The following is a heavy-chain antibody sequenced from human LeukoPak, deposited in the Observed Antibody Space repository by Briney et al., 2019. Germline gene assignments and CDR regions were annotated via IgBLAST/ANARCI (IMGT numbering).Heavy chain of an antibody. CDR2: IYYSGST. J-gene: IGHJ2*01. D-gene: IGHD5-18*01. CDR1: GGSISSSSYY. V-gene: IGHV4-39*07. CDR3: AREPPGPIQLSTYFDL. Sequence: PSETLSLTCTVSGGSISSSSYYWGWIRQPPGKGLEWIGSIYYSGSTYYNPSLKSRVTISVDTSKNQFSLKLSSVTAADTAVYYCAREPPGPIQLSTYFDLWGRGTLVTVSS.